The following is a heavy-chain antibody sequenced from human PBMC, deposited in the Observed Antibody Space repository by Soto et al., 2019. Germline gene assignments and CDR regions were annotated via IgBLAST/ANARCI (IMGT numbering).Heavy chain of an antibody. J-gene: IGHJ6*02. D-gene: IGHD3-10*01. CDR2: INAGNGNT. CDR3: ARAPTYYYGSGSYYKPHSYYYGMDV. CDR1: GYTFTSYA. V-gene: IGHV1-3*01. Sequence: ASVKVSCKASGYTFTSYAMHWVRQAPGQRLEWMGWINAGNGNTKYSQKFQGRVTITRDTSASTAYMELSSLRSEDTAVYYCARAPTYYYGSGSYYKPHSYYYGMDVWGQGTTVTSP.